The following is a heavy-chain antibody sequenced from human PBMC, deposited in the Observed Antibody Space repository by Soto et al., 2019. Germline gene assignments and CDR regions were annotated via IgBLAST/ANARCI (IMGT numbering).Heavy chain of an antibody. CDR2: ISAYNGNT. D-gene: IGHD3-3*01. V-gene: IGHV1-18*01. J-gene: IGHJ6*02. Sequence: ASVKVSCKASGYTFTSYGISWVRQAPGQGLEWMGWISAYNGNTNYAQKLQGRVTMTTDTSTSTAYMELRSPRSDDTAVYYCARVSGYDFWSGYYPELYYYGMDVWGQGTTVTVSS. CDR1: GYTFTSYG. CDR3: ARVSGYDFWSGYYPELYYYGMDV.